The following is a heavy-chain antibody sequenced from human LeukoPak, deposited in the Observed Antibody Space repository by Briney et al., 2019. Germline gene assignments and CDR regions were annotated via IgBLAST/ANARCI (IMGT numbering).Heavy chain of an antibody. V-gene: IGHV3-21*01. CDR3: AREGIAAADAFDI. Sequence: PGGSLRLSCAASGFTFSSYEMIWVRQAPGKGLEWVSSISSSSSYIYYADSVKGRFTISRDNAKNSLYLQMNSLRAEDTAVYYCAREGIAAADAFDIWGQGTMVTVSS. J-gene: IGHJ3*02. D-gene: IGHD6-13*01. CDR2: ISSSSSYI. CDR1: GFTFSSYE.